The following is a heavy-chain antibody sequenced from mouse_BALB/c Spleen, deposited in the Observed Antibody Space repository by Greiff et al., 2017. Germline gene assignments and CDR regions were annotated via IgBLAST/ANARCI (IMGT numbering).Heavy chain of an antibody. CDR3: ARGYYGNYVGWYFDV. J-gene: IGHJ1*01. V-gene: IGHV3-2*02. D-gene: IGHD2-1*01. CDR1: GYSITSDYA. CDR2: ISYSGST. Sequence: EVMLVESGPGLVKPSQSLSLTCTVTGYSITSDYAWNWIRQFPGNKLEWMGYISYSGSTSYNPSLKSRISITRDTSKNQFFLQLNSVTTEDTATYYCARGYYGNYVGWYFDVWGAGTTVTVSS.